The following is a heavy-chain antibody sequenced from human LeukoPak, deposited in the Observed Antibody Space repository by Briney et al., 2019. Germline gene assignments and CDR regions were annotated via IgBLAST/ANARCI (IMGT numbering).Heavy chain of an antibody. CDR1: GFTFSSYG. CDR3: AREDDWNYEDY. D-gene: IGHD1-7*01. CDR2: IWYDGSNK. V-gene: IGHV3-33*01. Sequence: PGRSLRLSCAASGFTFSSYGMHWVRQAPGKGLEWVAVIWYDGSNKYYADSVKGRFTISRDNAENSLYLQMNSLRAEDTAIYFCAREDDWNYEDYWGQGTLVTVSS. J-gene: IGHJ4*02.